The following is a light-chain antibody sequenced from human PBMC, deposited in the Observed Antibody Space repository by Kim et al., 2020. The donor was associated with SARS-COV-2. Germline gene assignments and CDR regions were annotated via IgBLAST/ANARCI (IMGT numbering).Light chain of an antibody. J-gene: IGKJ5*01. V-gene: IGKV3-11*01. CDR1: QSVSSY. CDR3: QQRSNWPPAT. CDR2: AAS. Sequence: SPGESATLSCRASQSVSSYLAWYQQTPGQAPRLLIYAASNRSTGIPARFSGSGSGTDFTLTISSLEPEDFAVYYCQQRSNWPPATFGQGTRLEIK.